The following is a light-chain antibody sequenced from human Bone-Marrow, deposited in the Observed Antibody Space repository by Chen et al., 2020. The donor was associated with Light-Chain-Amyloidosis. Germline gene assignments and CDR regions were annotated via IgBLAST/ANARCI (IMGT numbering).Light chain of an antibody. J-gene: IGLJ3*02. CDR2: DDS. CDR3: QVWDRSSDRPV. V-gene: IGLV3-21*02. Sequence: SYVLTQPSSVSVAPGQTATIACGGNNIGTTSVHWYQQTPGQAPLLVVYDDSDRPSGIPERLSGSNPGNTATRTISRVEAGDEADYYCQVWDRSSDRPVFGGGTKLTVL. CDR1: NIGTTS.